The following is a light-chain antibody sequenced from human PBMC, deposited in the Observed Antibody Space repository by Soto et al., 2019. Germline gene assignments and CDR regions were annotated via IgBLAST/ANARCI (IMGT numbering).Light chain of an antibody. Sequence: EIVMTQSPATLSVSQGERATLSCRASQSVSSNLAWYQQKPGQAPRLLIYGASTRATGIPARFSGSGSGTEFTLTISSLQSEDFVVYYCQQYNNWPPGVTFGPGTKVDIK. J-gene: IGKJ3*01. CDR1: QSVSSN. V-gene: IGKV3-15*01. CDR3: QQYNNWPPGVT. CDR2: GAS.